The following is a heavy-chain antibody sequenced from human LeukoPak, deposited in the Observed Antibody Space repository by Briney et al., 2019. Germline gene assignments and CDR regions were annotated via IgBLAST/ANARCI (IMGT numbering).Heavy chain of an antibody. CDR2: ISSSSSTI. CDR1: GFTFSSYS. Sequence: PGGSLRLSCAASGFTFSSYSMNWGRQAPGKGLEWVSYISSSSSTIYYADSVKGRFTISRDNAKNSLYLQMDSLRDEDTAVYYCARDGVAAAGKNFYYYYGMDVWGQGTTVTVSS. D-gene: IGHD6-13*01. V-gene: IGHV3-48*02. J-gene: IGHJ6*02. CDR3: ARDGVAAAGKNFYYYYGMDV.